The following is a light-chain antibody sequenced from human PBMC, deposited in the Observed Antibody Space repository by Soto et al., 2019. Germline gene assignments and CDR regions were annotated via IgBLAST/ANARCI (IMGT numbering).Light chain of an antibody. J-gene: IGKJ5*01. CDR2: DAS. CDR3: QQRNNWPRSIT. CDR1: QSIASH. V-gene: IGKV3-11*01. Sequence: EIVLTQSPVTLSLYPGERATLSCRASQSIASHLAWYQQKPGQPPRLLIHDASSRATGIPARFSGSGSGTDFTLTISSLEPEDFAVYYCQQRNNWPRSITFGPGTRLEIK.